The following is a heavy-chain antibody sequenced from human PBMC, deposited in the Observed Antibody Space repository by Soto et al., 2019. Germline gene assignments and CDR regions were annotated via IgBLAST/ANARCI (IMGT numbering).Heavy chain of an antibody. CDR2: ISSSSSYI. D-gene: IGHD6-6*01. Sequence: EVQLVESGGGLVKPGGSLRLSCAASGFTFSSYSMNWVRQAPGKGLEWVSSISSSSSYIYYADSVKGRFTISRDNAKNSLYLQMNSLRAEDTAVYYCARVRLAARHRATYGMDVWGQGTTVTVSS. CDR3: ARVRLAARHRATYGMDV. V-gene: IGHV3-21*01. CDR1: GFTFSSYS. J-gene: IGHJ6*02.